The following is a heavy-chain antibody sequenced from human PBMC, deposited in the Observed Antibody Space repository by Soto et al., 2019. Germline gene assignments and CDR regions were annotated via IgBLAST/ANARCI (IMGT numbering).Heavy chain of an antibody. Sequence: PSETLSLTCAVYGGSFSGYYWSWIRQPPGKGLEWIGEINHSGSTNYNPSLKSRVTISVDTSKNQFSLKLSSVTAADTAVYYCAISPQIRGYSYGLLDYSGQGTLVTGSS. D-gene: IGHD5-18*01. V-gene: IGHV4-34*01. CDR3: AISPQIRGYSYGLLDY. J-gene: IGHJ4*02. CDR2: INHSGST. CDR1: GGSFSGYY.